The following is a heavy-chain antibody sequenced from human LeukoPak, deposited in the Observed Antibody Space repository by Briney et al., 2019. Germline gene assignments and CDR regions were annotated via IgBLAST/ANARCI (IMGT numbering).Heavy chain of an antibody. D-gene: IGHD1-1*01. CDR2: TFYTGAT. J-gene: IGHJ5*02. CDR1: GSSIRSHH. V-gene: IGHV4-59*11. Sequence: SETLSLTCTVSGSSIRSHHWTWIRQAPGKRLEWIGYTFYTGATYYNPSLRSRVTISIDTSKNQFSLKVTSVTTADTAVYYCAKRDRGGWFDPWGQGTLVTVSS. CDR3: AKRDRGGWFDP.